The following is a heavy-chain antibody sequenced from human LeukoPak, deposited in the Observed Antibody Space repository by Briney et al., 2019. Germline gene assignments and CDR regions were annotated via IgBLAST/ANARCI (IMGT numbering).Heavy chain of an antibody. CDR2: ISAYNGST. CDR1: GYTFTSYG. J-gene: IGHJ4*02. V-gene: IGHV1-18*01. Sequence: GASVKVSCKASGYTFTSYGISWVRQAPGQGLEWMGWISAYNGSTNYAQKLQGRVTFTRDTSISTAYMAMSRLRSDDTAVFYCARGSRYHDWLSPLDSWGQGTLVTVSS. CDR3: ARGSRYHDWLSPLDS. D-gene: IGHD3-9*01.